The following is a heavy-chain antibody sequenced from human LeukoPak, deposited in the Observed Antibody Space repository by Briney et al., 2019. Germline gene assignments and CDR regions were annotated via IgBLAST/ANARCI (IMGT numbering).Heavy chain of an antibody. V-gene: IGHV4-31*03. J-gene: IGHJ4*02. CDR1: GGSISSGGYY. CDR3: ARSGGSGYFPDLPWHPKVYYFDY. CDR2: IYYSGST. Sequence: PSETLSLTCTVSGGSISSGGYYWSWIRQHPGKGLEWIGYIYYSGSTYYNPSLKSRVTISVDTSKNQFSLKLSSVTAADTAVYYCARSGGSGYFPDLPWHPKVYYFDYWGQGTLVTVSS. D-gene: IGHD3-22*01.